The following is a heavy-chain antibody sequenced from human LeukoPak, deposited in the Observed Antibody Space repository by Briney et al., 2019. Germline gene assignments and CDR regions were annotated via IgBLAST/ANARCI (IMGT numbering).Heavy chain of an antibody. J-gene: IGHJ4*02. V-gene: IGHV3-23*01. Sequence: PGGSLRLSCAASGFTFSSYAMNWVRQAPGKGLEWVSTISDSGGSTYYADSVKGRFTISRDNSKNTLYLQMNSLRAEDTAVYYCAKREKSRSGSFDYWGQGTLVTVSS. CDR3: AKREKSRSGSFDY. CDR2: ISDSGGST. CDR1: GFTFSSYA. D-gene: IGHD3-3*01.